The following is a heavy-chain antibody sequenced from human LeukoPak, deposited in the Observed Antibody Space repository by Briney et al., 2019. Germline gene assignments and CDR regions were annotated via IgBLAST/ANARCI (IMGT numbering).Heavy chain of an antibody. CDR3: ARDARFGGFLDAFDI. V-gene: IGHV3-48*01. CDR1: GFTFSSYS. J-gene: IGHJ3*02. D-gene: IGHD3-10*01. CDR2: ISSSSSTI. Sequence: GSLRLSCAASGFTFSSYSMNWVRQAPGKGLEWVSYISSSSSTIYYADSVKGRFTISRDNAKNSLYLQMNSLRAEDTAVYYCARDARFGGFLDAFDIWGQGTMVTVSS.